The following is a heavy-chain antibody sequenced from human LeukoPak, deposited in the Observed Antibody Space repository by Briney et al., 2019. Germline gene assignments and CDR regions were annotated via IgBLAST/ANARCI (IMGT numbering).Heavy chain of an antibody. V-gene: IGHV4-34*01. Sequence: PSETLPLTCAVYGGSFSGYYWSWIRQPPGKGLEWIGEINHSGSTNYNPSLKSRVTISVDTSKNQFSLKLSSVTAADTAVYYCARTPIRGYFEYWGQGTLVTVSS. D-gene: IGHD1-26*01. CDR2: INHSGST. CDR1: GGSFSGYY. CDR3: ARTPIRGYFEY. J-gene: IGHJ4*02.